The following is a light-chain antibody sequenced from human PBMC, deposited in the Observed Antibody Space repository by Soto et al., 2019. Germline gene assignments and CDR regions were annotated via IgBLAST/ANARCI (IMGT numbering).Light chain of an antibody. J-gene: IGKJ1*01. Sequence: DIQMTQSPSPLSASVGDRVTITCQASQNISNYLNWYQQKPGKAPKLMIYAASSLERGVPSRFSGSGSGTDFTFTISSLQPEDIATYYCQQYDNTPWTFGQGTKVDIK. V-gene: IGKV1-33*01. CDR3: QQYDNTPWT. CDR1: QNISNY. CDR2: AAS.